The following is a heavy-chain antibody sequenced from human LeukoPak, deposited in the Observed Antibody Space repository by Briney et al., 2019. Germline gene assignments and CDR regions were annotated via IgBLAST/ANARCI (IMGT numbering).Heavy chain of an antibody. D-gene: IGHD5-12*01. CDR2: ISSSSSYI. CDR1: VFTFSSYS. J-gene: IGHJ6*02. V-gene: IGHV3-21*01. CDR3: ARDVARGVYNSGSYVIDV. Sequence: GGSLRLSCAASVFTFSSYSMNWVRQSPAKGLEWVSSISSSSSYIYYADSVKGRFTISRDNAKNTLYLQMSRLRAEDTAVYYCARDVARGVYNSGSYVIDVWGQGTTVTVSS.